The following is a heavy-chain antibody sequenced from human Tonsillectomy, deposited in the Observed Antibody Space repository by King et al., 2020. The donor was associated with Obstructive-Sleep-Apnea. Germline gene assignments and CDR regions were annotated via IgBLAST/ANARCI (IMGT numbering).Heavy chain of an antibody. CDR3: ARDRASMVRGAPPFGY. D-gene: IGHD3-10*01. J-gene: IGHJ4*02. CDR1: GGSISSSSYY. V-gene: IGHV4-39*07. Sequence: QLQESGPGLVKPSETLSLTCTVSGGSISSSSYYWGWIRQPPGKGLEWIGSIYYSGSTYYNPSLKSRVTISVDTSKNQFSLKLSSVTAADTAVYYCARDRASMVRGAPPFGYWGQGTLVTVSS. CDR2: IYYSGST.